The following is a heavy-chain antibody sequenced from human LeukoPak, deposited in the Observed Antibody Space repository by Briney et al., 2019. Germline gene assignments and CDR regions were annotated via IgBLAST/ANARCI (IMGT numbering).Heavy chain of an antibody. V-gene: IGHV4-31*03. J-gene: IGHJ5*02. CDR2: IYYSGST. Sequence: SETLSLTCTVSGGSISSGGYYWSWIRQHPGKGLEWIGYIYYSGSTYYTPSLKSRVTISVDPSKNQFSLKLSSVTAAATAVYYCASLRTYYYDIGFDPWGQGTLVTVSS. CDR1: GGSISSGGYY. D-gene: IGHD3-22*01. CDR3: ASLRTYYYDIGFDP.